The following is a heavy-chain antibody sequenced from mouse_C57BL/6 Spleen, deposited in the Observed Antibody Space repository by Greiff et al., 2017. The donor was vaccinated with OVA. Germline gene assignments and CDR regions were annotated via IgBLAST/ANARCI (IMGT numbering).Heavy chain of an antibody. J-gene: IGHJ2*01. Sequence: VQLQQSGPELVKPGASVKISCKASGYAFSSSWMNWVKQRPGKGLEWIGRIYPGDGDTNYNGKFKGKATLTADKSSSTAYMQLSSLTSEDSAVYFCARTHPFDYWGQGTTLTVSS. V-gene: IGHV1-82*01. CDR2: IYPGDGDT. CDR1: GYAFSSSW. CDR3: ARTHPFDY.